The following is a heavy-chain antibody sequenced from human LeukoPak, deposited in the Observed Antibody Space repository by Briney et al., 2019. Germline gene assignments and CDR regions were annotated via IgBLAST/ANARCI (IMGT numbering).Heavy chain of an antibody. CDR2: ISGSGGST. CDR3: AKVLFVTQNYFDY. V-gene: IGHV3-23*01. CDR1: GFTFSSYA. Sequence: PGGSLRLSCAASGFTFSSYAMSWVRQAPGKGVEWVSAISGSGGSTYYADSVKGRFTISRDNSKNTLYLQMNSLRAEDTAVYYCAKVLFVTQNYFDYWGQGTLVTVSS. J-gene: IGHJ4*02. D-gene: IGHD2/OR15-2a*01.